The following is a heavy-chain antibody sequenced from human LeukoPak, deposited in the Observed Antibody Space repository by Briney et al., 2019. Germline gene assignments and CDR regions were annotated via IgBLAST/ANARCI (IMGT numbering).Heavy chain of an antibody. J-gene: IGHJ4*02. CDR2: IYYSGST. CDR3: ARDQEMATNGGVGY. D-gene: IGHD5-24*01. Sequence: SETLSLTCTVSGGSISSSSYYWGWIRQPPGKGLEWIGSIYYSGSTYYNPSLKSRVTISVDTSKNQFSLKLSSVTAADTAVYYCARDQEMATNGGVGYWGQGTLVTVSS. V-gene: IGHV4-39*07. CDR1: GGSISSSSYY.